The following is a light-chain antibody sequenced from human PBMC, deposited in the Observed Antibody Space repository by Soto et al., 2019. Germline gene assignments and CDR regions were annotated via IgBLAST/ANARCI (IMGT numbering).Light chain of an antibody. CDR3: QSADSSGTYV. CDR2: KDS. CDR1: ALPNQY. Sequence: ELTQPPSVSVSPGQTARITCSGDALPNQYAYWYQQKPGQAPVLVIYKDSERPSGIPERFSGSSSGTTVTLSISGVQAEDEADYYCQSADSSGTYVFGTGTKVTVL. J-gene: IGLJ1*01. V-gene: IGLV3-25*03.